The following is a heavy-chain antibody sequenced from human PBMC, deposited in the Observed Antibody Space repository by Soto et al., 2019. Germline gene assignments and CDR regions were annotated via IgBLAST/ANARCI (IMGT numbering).Heavy chain of an antibody. V-gene: IGHV4-30-4*01. Sequence: TSETLSLTCTVSGGSISSGDYYWSWIRQPPGKGLEWIGYIYYSGSTYYNPSLKSRVTISVDTSKNQFSLKLSSVTAADTAVYYCARDRTVTTRSLGYYGMDVWGQGTTVTVSS. D-gene: IGHD4-17*01. CDR2: IYYSGST. J-gene: IGHJ6*02. CDR3: ARDRTVTTRSLGYYGMDV. CDR1: GGSISSGDYY.